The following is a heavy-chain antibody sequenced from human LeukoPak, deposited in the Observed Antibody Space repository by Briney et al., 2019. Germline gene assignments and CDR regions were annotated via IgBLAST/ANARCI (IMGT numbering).Heavy chain of an antibody. Sequence: SETLSLTCTVSGGSIISSSYYWGWIRQPPGKGLEWIGSIYYSGSTYYNPSLKSRVTISVDTSKNQFSLELSSVTAADTAVYYCARQEVVPAAHRYFDLWGRGTLVTVSS. J-gene: IGHJ2*01. V-gene: IGHV4-39*01. CDR2: IYYSGST. CDR3: ARQEVVPAAHRYFDL. D-gene: IGHD2-2*01. CDR1: GGSIISSSYY.